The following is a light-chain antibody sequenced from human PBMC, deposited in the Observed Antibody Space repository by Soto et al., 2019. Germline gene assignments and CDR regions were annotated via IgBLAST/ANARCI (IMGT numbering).Light chain of an antibody. CDR3: SSYTSSSTLYV. J-gene: IGLJ1*01. CDR1: SSDVGGYNY. CDR2: EVS. V-gene: IGLV2-14*01. Sequence: QSALTQPASVSGSPGQSITISCTGTSSDVGGYNYVSWYQQHPGKAPKLMIYEVSNRPSGVSNRFSGSKSGNTASLTISGLHAEDEADYYCSSYTSSSTLYVFGTGTQVTVL.